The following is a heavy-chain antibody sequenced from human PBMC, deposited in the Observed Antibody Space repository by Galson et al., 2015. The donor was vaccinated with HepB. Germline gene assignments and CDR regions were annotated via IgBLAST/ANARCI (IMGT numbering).Heavy chain of an antibody. D-gene: IGHD3-3*01. J-gene: IGHJ4*02. Sequence: SLRLSCAASGFTFSSYEMNWVRQAPGKGLEWVSYISSSGSTIYYADSVKGRFTISRDNAKNSLYLQMNSLRAEDTAVYYCARVTWGDFWSGYYYFDYWGQGTLVTVSS. V-gene: IGHV3-48*03. CDR1: GFTFSSYE. CDR2: ISSSGSTI. CDR3: ARVTWGDFWSGYYYFDY.